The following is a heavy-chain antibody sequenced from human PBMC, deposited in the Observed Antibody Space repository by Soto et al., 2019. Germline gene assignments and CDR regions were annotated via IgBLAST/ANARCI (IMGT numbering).Heavy chain of an antibody. J-gene: IGHJ4*02. CDR2: IYYSGST. CDR3: ARLRITMAPPFGFLPSGFDY. CDR1: GGSISSSSYY. Sequence: SETLSLTCTVSGGSISSSSYYWGWIRQPPGKGLEWIGSIYYSGSTYYNPSLKSRVTISVDTSKNQFSLKLSSVTAADTAVYYCARLRITMAPPFGFLPSGFDYWGQGTLVTVSS. D-gene: IGHD3-10*01. V-gene: IGHV4-39*01.